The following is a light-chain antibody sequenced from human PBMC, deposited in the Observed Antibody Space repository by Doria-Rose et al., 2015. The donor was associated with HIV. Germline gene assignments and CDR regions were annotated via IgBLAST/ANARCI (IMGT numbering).Light chain of an antibody. J-gene: IGKJ1*01. CDR2: DGS. CDR3: HQYGTSWT. V-gene: IGKV3-20*01. CDR1: QSFSSTY. Sequence: LTQFPGTLSLSPGERATLSCRAGQSFSSTYLAWYQQKPGQAPSLLIYDGSTRATGIPDRFSASGSGTDFTLTINRLEPEDFALYYCHQYGTSWTFGQGTKVEI.